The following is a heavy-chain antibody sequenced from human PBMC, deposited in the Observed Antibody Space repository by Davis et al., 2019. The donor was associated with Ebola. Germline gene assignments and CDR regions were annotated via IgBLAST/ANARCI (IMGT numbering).Heavy chain of an antibody. CDR3: ARDDRDGGNSGGFDY. Sequence: PGGSLRLSCAASGFTFSSYWTHWVRQAPGKGLVWVSRINSDGSSTSYADSVKGRFTISRDNAKNTLYLQMNSLRAEDTAVYYCARDDRDGGNSGGFDYWGQGTLVTVSS. V-gene: IGHV3-74*01. CDR1: GFTFSSYW. CDR2: INSDGSST. D-gene: IGHD4-23*01. J-gene: IGHJ4*02.